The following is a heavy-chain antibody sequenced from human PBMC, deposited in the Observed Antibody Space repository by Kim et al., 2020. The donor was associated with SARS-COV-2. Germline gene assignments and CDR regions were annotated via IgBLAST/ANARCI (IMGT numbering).Heavy chain of an antibody. CDR3: ARDWDRGIYDY. D-gene: IGHD3-3*02. Sequence: NYYAVSVKSRIPINPDTSKNQFSLQLNSVTPEDTAVYYCARDWDRGIYDYWGQGTLVTVSS. V-gene: IGHV6-1*01. CDR2: N. J-gene: IGHJ4*02.